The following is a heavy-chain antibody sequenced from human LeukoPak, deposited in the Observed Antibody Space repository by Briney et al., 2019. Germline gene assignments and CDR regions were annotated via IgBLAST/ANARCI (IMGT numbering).Heavy chain of an antibody. CDR1: GFTFDDYA. D-gene: IGHD6-13*01. CDR2: ISWNSGSI. J-gene: IGHJ3*02. Sequence: PGGSLRLSCAASGFTFDDYAMHWVRQAPGKGLEWVSGISWNSGSIGYADSVKGRFTISRDNAKNSLYLQMNSLRAEDTALYYCAKEFLAAGDAFDIWGQGTMVTVSS. CDR3: AKEFLAAGDAFDI. V-gene: IGHV3-9*01.